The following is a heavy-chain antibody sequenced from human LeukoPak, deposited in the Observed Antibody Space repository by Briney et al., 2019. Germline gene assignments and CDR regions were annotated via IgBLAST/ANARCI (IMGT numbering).Heavy chain of an antibody. Sequence: GGSLRLSCAASGFTFSSSAMIWVRQAPGKGLERVSVISGIGGSTYYAESVKGRFTISRDNSKNTLHLQMNSLRPEDTAVYYCAKASSGWGPFDYWGQGTLVTVSS. CDR1: GFTFSSSA. CDR3: AKASSGWGPFDY. V-gene: IGHV3-23*01. CDR2: ISGIGGST. D-gene: IGHD6-19*01. J-gene: IGHJ4*02.